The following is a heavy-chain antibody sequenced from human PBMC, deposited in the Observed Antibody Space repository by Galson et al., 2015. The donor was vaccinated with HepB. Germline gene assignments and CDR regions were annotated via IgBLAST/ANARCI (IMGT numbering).Heavy chain of an antibody. CDR2: IRYDGSNK. CDR3: AKDPGGGSGSWGVRNGYYFDY. D-gene: IGHD3-10*01. J-gene: IGHJ4*02. CDR1: GFTFSSYG. V-gene: IGHV3-30*02. Sequence: SLRLSCAASGFTFSSYGMHWVRQAPGKGLEWVAFIRYDGSNKYYADSVKGRFTISRDNSKNTLYLQMNSLRAEDTAVYYCAKDPGGGSGSWGVRNGYYFDYWGQGTLVTVSS.